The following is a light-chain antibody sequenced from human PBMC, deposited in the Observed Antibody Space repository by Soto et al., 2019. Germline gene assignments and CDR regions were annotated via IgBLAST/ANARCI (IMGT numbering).Light chain of an antibody. V-gene: IGKV2-28*01. J-gene: IGKJ1*01. Sequence: DIVMTQSPLSLPVTPGEPASMSCRSSQSLLHSNGYNYFNWYLQRPGQSPQLLFYLGSHRASGVPDRFSASGSGTDFTLKISRVEAEDVGVYYCMQALHSWTFGQGTKVEI. CDR1: QSLLHSNGYNY. CDR3: MQALHSWT. CDR2: LGS.